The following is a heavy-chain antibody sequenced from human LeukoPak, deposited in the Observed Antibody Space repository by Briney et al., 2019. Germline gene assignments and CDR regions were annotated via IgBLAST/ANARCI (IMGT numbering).Heavy chain of an antibody. CDR3: ASRVYSNSWFDP. D-gene: IGHD4-11*01. V-gene: IGHV4-34*01. CDR1: GGSFSGYY. J-gene: IGHJ5*02. Sequence: SETLSLTCAVYGGSFSGYYWSWIRQPPGKGLEWIGEINHSGSTNYNPSLKSRVTISVDTSKNQFSLKLSSVTAADTAVYYCASRVYSNSWFDPWGRGTLVTVSS. CDR2: INHSGST.